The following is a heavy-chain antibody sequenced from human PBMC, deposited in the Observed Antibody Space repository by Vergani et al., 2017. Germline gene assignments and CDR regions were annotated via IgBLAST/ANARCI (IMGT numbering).Heavy chain of an antibody. CDR1: EFTFSNYA. Sequence: EVQLLESGGGLVQPGGSLRLTCAASEFTFSNYAMNWVRQAPGKGLEWVSGISGSGVSAYYTDSVKGRFTISRDNSKNTLYLQMNSLRAEDTAVYYCARGEYSSSPFDYWGQGTLVTVSS. CDR3: ARGEYSSSPFDY. CDR2: ISGSGVSA. J-gene: IGHJ4*02. D-gene: IGHD6-6*01. V-gene: IGHV3-23*01.